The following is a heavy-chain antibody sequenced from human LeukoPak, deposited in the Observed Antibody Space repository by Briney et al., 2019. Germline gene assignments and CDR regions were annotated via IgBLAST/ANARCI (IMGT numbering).Heavy chain of an antibody. Sequence: ASVKVSCKASGYTFTGYYMHWVRQAPGQGLEWMGWINPNSGGTNYAQKFQGRVTMTRDTSISTAYMELSRLRSDDTAVYYCARDGWYCGGDCYDAFDIWGQGTMVTVSS. CDR1: GYTFTGYY. J-gene: IGHJ3*02. V-gene: IGHV1-2*02. CDR2: INPNSGGT. CDR3: ARDGWYCGGDCYDAFDI. D-gene: IGHD2-21*02.